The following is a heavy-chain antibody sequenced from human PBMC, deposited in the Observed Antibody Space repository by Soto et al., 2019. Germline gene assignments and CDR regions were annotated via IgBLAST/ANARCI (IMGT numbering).Heavy chain of an antibody. V-gene: IGHV3-23*01. Sequence: GGSLRLSCTASGLTFSTYAMSWVRQAPGKGLEWVSIISGSGSGTYYADSVKGRFTVSRDNSRNTLYVQMNSLRDEDTAVYYYAGTSSYGNYYFDYWGPGTLVTVSS. CDR2: ISGSGSGT. CDR1: GLTFSTYA. D-gene: IGHD4-17*01. CDR3: AGTSSYGNYYFDY. J-gene: IGHJ4*02.